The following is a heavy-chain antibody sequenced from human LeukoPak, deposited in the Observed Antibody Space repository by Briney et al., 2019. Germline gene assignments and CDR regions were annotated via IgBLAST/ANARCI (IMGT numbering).Heavy chain of an antibody. CDR1: GGSISSGSYY. V-gene: IGHV4-61*02. CDR2: IYTSGST. J-gene: IGHJ5*02. CDR3: AKDRPYISSWYGCSTP. D-gene: IGHD2-2*01. Sequence: SQTLSLTCTVSGGSISSGSYYWSWIRQPAGKGLEWIGRIYTSGSTNYNPSLKSRVTISVDTSKNQFSLKLSSVTAADTAVYYCAKDRPYISSWYGCSTPWGQGTLVTVSS.